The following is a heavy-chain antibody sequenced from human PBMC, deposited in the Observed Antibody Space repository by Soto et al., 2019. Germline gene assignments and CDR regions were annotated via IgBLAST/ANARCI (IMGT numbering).Heavy chain of an antibody. V-gene: IGHV4-30-4*01. CDR2: IFYSGTT. J-gene: IGHJ6*02. Sequence: QVQLQESGPGLVRPSQTLSLTCTVSGDSISSADYYWSCIRQTPGKGLEWIGHIFYSGTTYYNPPLKSRLNISVDTSKNHFSLRLTSVTAADTAVYYCARDLWVEPELYYYGMDVWGQGTTVTVSS. CDR3: ARDLWVEPELYYYGMDV. CDR1: GDSISSADYY. D-gene: IGHD1-1*01.